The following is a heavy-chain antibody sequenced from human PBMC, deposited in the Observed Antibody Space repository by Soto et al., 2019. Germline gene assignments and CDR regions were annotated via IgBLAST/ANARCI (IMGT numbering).Heavy chain of an antibody. CDR1: VDSIINYY. CDR3: RRDFDY. CDR2: LSTSGST. V-gene: IGHV4-4*07. J-gene: IGHJ4*02. D-gene: IGHD6-6*01. Sequence: PSETLSLTCNFSVDSIINYYWSWIRQPAGKGLEWIGRLSTSGSTNYNPSLKSRVTMSVDTPKNQFSLMLNSVTAADTAVYYCRRDFDYWGQGTLVTVS.